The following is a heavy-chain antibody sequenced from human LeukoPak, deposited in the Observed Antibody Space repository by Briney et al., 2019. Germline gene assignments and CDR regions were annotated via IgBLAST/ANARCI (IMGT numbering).Heavy chain of an antibody. CDR3: ARDYGSGSHYDDY. J-gene: IGHJ4*02. Sequence: PGGSLRLSCAASGFTFSSHTMNWVRLAPGKGLEWVSSISSGSSFIYYADSVKGRFTISRDNAKNSLFLQMNSLRAEDTAVYYCARDYGSGSHYDDYWGQGTLVTVSS. D-gene: IGHD3-10*01. CDR1: GFTFSSHT. V-gene: IGHV3-21*01. CDR2: ISSGSSFI.